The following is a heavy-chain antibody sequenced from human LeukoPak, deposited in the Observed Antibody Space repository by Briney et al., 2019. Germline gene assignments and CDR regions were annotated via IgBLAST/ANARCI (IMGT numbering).Heavy chain of an antibody. Sequence: GRFLRLSCAASGFTFSNYAMHWVRQAPGKELEWVAVISYDGSNKYYTDSVKGRFTISGDSSKNTLYLQMNSLRAEDTAVYYCAPEITMVRGVKNWGQGTLVTVSS. CDR3: APEITMVRGVKN. V-gene: IGHV3-30*04. CDR2: ISYDGSNK. D-gene: IGHD3-10*01. CDR1: GFTFSNYA. J-gene: IGHJ4*02.